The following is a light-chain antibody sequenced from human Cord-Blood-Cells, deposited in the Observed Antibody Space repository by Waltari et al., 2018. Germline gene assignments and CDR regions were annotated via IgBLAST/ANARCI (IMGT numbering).Light chain of an antibody. CDR1: SSDVGGYNY. V-gene: IGLV2-14*01. Sequence: QSALTQPASVSGSPGQLITISCTGTSSDVGGYNYVSWYQQHPGKAPKLMIYDVSKRPSGVSNRFSGSKSGNTASLTISGLQAEDEADYYCSSYTSSSLVVFGGGTKLTVL. CDR2: DVS. CDR3: SSYTSSSLVV. J-gene: IGLJ2*01.